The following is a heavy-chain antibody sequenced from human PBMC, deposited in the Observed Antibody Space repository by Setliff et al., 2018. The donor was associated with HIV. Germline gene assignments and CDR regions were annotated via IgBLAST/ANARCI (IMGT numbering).Heavy chain of an antibody. D-gene: IGHD3-10*01. J-gene: IGHJ6*04. V-gene: IGHV1-8*01. CDR2: MNPNTGVA. CDR3: ASGKGVGGVIITGGLDV. CDR1: GHTFSNSD. Sequence: ASVKVSCKASGHTFSNSDIHWVRRATGQGLEWMGWMNPNTGVASYALKFQGRVTMTRDTSISTAYMELSSLTSEDTAVYWCASGKGVGGVIITGGLDVWGEGTTVTVSS.